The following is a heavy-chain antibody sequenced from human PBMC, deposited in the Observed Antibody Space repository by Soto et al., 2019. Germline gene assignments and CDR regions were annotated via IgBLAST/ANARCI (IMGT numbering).Heavy chain of an antibody. CDR1: GGSISSYY. V-gene: IGHV4-59*08. Sequence: SETLSLTCTVSGGSISSYYWSWIRRPPGKGLEWIGYIYYSGSTNYNPSLKSRVTISVDTSKNQFSLKLSSVTAADTAVYYCARNTVTTEDWGFSYYYYYMDVWGKGTTLTVSS. CDR2: IYYSGST. CDR3: ARNTVTTEDWGFSYYYYYMDV. D-gene: IGHD4-17*01. J-gene: IGHJ6*03.